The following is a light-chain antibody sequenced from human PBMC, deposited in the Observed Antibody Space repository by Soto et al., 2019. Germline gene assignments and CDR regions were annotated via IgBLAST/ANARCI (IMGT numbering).Light chain of an antibody. CDR1: QSVSNN. V-gene: IGKV3-15*01. Sequence: EILMTQSPATLSVSPGDRATLSCRASQSVSNNLAWYQQRPGQAPRLLIYGASTRATGIPARFSGSGSGTEFTLTISSLRSEDFAVYYCQQYNDWPPWTFGQGTKV. CDR3: QQYNDWPPWT. J-gene: IGKJ1*01. CDR2: GAS.